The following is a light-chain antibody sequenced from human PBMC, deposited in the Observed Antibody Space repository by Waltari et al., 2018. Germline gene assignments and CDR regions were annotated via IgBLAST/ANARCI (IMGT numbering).Light chain of an antibody. CDR3: QQYNSYSHFT. V-gene: IGKV1-5*03. Sequence: DIQMTQSPSTVSASVGDRVSITCRASQSTSDWLACYQQKPGKAPKLLIYKASTLETGVPSRFSGSGSGTEVTLTISSLQPDDFATYYCQQYNSYSHFTFGPGTIVDNK. CDR2: KAS. CDR1: QSTSDW. J-gene: IGKJ3*01.